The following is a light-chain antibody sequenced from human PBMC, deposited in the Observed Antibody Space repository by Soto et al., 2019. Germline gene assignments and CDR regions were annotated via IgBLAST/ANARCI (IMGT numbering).Light chain of an antibody. CDR3: CSYTDSRTHI. V-gene: IGLV2-14*01. CDR1: SSDVGGYNY. CDR2: EVS. Sequence: QSFLTQPASVSGSAGQSITISCTGTSSDVGGYNYVSWYQQHPGKAPKLIIFEVSYRPSGISNRFSASKSGDTASLTISGLQADDEADYYCCSYTDSRTHIFGSGTKVTVL. J-gene: IGLJ1*01.